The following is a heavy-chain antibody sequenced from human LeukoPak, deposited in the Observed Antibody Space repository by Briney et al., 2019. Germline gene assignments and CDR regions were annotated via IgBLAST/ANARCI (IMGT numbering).Heavy chain of an antibody. CDR1: GFTFSSYG. CDR3: AKPSDYGGNSVMSAFDI. J-gene: IGHJ3*02. D-gene: IGHD4-23*01. CDR2: IRYDGSNK. V-gene: IGHV3-30*02. Sequence: QSGGSLRLSCAASGFTFSSYGMHWVRQAPGKGLDWVAFIRYDGSNKYYADSVKGRFTICRDNSKNTLYLQMNSLRAEDTAVYYCAKPSDYGGNSVMSAFDIWGQGTMVTVSS.